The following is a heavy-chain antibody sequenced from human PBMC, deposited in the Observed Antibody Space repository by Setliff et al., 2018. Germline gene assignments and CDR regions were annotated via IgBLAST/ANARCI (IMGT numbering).Heavy chain of an antibody. V-gene: IGHV4-4*08. CDR3: ARDVWGAGTGWFDP. CDR2: IYTGGST. Sequence: SETLSLTCIVSGVSVSRHYWSWIRQPPGKTLEWIGYIYTGGSTPYNPPLNSQVTLSLDTSKNHLSLNLTSVTAADTAVYYCARDVWGAGTGWFDPWGLGILVTVSS. J-gene: IGHJ5*02. CDR1: GVSVSRHY. D-gene: IGHD1-1*01.